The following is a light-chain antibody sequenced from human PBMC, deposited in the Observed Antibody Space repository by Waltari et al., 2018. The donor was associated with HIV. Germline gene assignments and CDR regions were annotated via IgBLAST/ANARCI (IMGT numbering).Light chain of an antibody. J-gene: IGLJ3*02. CDR3: VLYMGSGLWV. V-gene: IGLV8-61*01. Sequence: QTVVTQEPSFSVSPGGTVTLTCGLSSASVSPSYYPSWYQQTPGQAPRSLIHSTNTRSSGVPDRFSGSIVGNKAALTITGAQADDESDYYCVLYMGSGLWVFGGGTKLTVL. CDR2: STN. CDR1: SASVSPSYY.